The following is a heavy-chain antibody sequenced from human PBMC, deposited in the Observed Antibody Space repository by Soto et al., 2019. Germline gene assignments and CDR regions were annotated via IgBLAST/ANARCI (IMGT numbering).Heavy chain of an antibody. D-gene: IGHD7-27*01. V-gene: IGHV4-30-2*01. J-gene: IGHJ4*02. CDR3: ARTLTGDRGAYFDY. CDR2: VYPSGSP. CDR1: GGSISSGGYS. Sequence: QLQLQESGSGLVKPSQTLSLTCAVSGGSISSGGYSWSWIRQPPGKDLEWIGYVYPSGSPYYSPSLNSRVTISVDRSKNQFSLKLISVTAADTAVYYCARTLTGDRGAYFDYWGQGTLVTVSS.